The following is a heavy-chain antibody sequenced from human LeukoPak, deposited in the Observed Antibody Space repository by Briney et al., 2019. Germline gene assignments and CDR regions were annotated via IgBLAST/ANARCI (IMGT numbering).Heavy chain of an antibody. Sequence: ASVTVSCKASGYTFTIYGISWVRQAPGQGLEWMGWISAYNGNTNYAQKLQGRVTMTTDTSTSTAYMELRSLRSDDTAVYYCARDLYRYSSGSSSDDYWGQGTLVTVSS. CDR2: ISAYNGNT. V-gene: IGHV1-18*01. CDR1: GYTFTIYG. D-gene: IGHD6-19*01. J-gene: IGHJ4*02. CDR3: ARDLYRYSSGSSSDDY.